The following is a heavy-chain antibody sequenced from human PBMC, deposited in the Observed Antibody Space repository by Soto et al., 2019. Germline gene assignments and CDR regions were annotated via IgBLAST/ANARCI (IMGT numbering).Heavy chain of an antibody. V-gene: IGHV4-30-4*01. CDR1: GGSISSGDYY. CDR3: ARDQSYDFWSGYYAVVD. J-gene: IGHJ4*02. CDR2: IYYSGST. D-gene: IGHD3-3*01. Sequence: PSETLSLTCTVSGGSISSGDYYWSWIRQPPGKGLEWIGYIYYSGSTYYNPSLKSRVTISVDASKNQFSLKLSSVTAADTAVYYCARDQSYDFWSGYYAVVDWGQGTLVTVSS.